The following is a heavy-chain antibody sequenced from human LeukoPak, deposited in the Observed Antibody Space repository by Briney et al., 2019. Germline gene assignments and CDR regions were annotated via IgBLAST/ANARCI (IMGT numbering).Heavy chain of an antibody. CDR2: MNPASGDT. D-gene: IGHD5-12*01. CDR1: GYTSCPSY. J-gene: IGHJ4*02. V-gene: IGHV1-2*02. Sequence: ASLKISSKASGYTSCPSYIHCVWHAPGQQLVCMGCMNPASGDTKFAQKFQGRVTMTRATSISTAYMDLNRLTSDDTAVYYCARDTRRGFTGYDMPGDWGQGTLVTVSS. CDR3: ARDTRRGFTGYDMPGD.